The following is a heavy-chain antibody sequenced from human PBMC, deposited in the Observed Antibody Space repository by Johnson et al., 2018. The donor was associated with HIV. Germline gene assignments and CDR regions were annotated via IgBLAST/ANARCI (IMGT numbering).Heavy chain of an antibody. CDR1: AFTFSSYD. J-gene: IGHJ3*02. V-gene: IGHV3-13*01. CDR2: IGTAGDT. D-gene: IGHD3-22*01. Sequence: EVQLVESGGGVVQPGGSLRLSCAASAFTFSSYDMHWVRQATGKGLEWVSAIGTAGDTYYPGSVKGRFTISRENAKNSLYLQMNSLRAGDTAVYYCARGVPRTYYDSSGYSLWAFDIWGQGTMVTVSS. CDR3: ARGVPRTYYDSSGYSLWAFDI.